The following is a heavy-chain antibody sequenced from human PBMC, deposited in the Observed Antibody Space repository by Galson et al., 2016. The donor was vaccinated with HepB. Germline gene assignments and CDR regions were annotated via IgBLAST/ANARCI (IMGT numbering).Heavy chain of an antibody. V-gene: IGHV3-23*05. J-gene: IGHJ4*02. CDR3: ARGHDYGDYLAT. CDR1: GFTFSSYA. D-gene: IGHD4-17*01. CDR2: IYSAGSA. Sequence: SLRLSCAASGFTFSSYAMSWVRQAPGKGLEWVSAIYSAGSAYYADSVKGRFTISRDEFENTLYLQMNSLRADDTALYYCARGHDYGDYLATWGQGSLVIVSS.